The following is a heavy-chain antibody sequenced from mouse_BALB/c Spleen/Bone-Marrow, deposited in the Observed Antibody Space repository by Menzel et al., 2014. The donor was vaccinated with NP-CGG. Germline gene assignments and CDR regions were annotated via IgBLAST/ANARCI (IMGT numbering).Heavy chain of an antibody. Sequence: EVKLMESGPSLVKPSQTLSLTCSVTGDSITSGYWNWIRKFPGNKLEYMGYVSYSGSTYYNPSLKSRISITRDTSTNQYYLQLKSVTTEDTATYYCARFGYDYALDYWGQGTSVTVSS. CDR3: ARFGYDYALDY. CDR1: GDSITSGY. CDR2: VSYSGST. D-gene: IGHD2-2*01. J-gene: IGHJ4*01. V-gene: IGHV3-8*02.